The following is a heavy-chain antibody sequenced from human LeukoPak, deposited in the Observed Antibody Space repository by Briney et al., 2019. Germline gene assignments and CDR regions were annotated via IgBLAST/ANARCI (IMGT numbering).Heavy chain of an antibody. CDR1: GGSISSYY. J-gene: IGHJ4*02. CDR3: ATETTLGAFDY. Sequence: SETLSLTCTVSGGSISSYYWSWIRQPPGKGLEWIGYIYYSGSTNYNPSLKSRVTISVDTSKNQFSLKLSSVTAADTAVYYCATETTLGAFDYWGQGILVTVSS. V-gene: IGHV4-59*01. D-gene: IGHD1-14*01. CDR2: IYYSGST.